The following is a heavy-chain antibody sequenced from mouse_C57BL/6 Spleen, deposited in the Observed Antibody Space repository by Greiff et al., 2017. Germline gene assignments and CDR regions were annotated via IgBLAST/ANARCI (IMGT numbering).Heavy chain of an antibody. CDR1: GFNFNDYY. CDR2: IDPEGGDT. V-gene: IGHV14-1*01. CDR3: TTHYGSSY. D-gene: IGHD1-1*01. J-gene: IGHJ2*01. Sequence: EVQLQQSGAELVRPGASVKLSCTASGFNFNDYYMHWVQQRPEQGLEWIGCIDPEGGDTEYAPKFQGKATLTADTSSNTAYLQLRSLTSEDTAVYWYTTHYGSSYWGQGTTLTVSS.